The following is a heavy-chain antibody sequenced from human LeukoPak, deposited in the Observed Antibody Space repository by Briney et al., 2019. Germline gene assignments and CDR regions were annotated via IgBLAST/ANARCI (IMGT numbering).Heavy chain of an antibody. Sequence: PSETLSLTCTVSGGSISSSSYYWGWIRPPPGKGLEWIGSIFYSGSTYYNPSLKSRVTISVDTSKNQFSLKLSSVTAADTAVYYCATGDRRWLQLDHWGQGTLVTVSS. J-gene: IGHJ4*02. CDR2: IFYSGST. V-gene: IGHV4-39*01. D-gene: IGHD5-24*01. CDR3: ATGDRRWLQLDH. CDR1: GGSISSSSYY.